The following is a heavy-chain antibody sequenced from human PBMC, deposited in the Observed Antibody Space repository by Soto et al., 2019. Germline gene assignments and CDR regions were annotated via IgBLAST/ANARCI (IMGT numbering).Heavy chain of an antibody. CDR2: IKGDGSEK. CDR1: GFTFTSYW. Sequence: LRLSCVASGFTFTSYWMSWVRQAPGKGLEWVANIKGDGSEKKYVDSVKGRFTISRDNAHNSVSLQMNSLRAEDTALYYCGRDEVRNGVGVWGQGTTVTVSS. V-gene: IGHV3-7*01. J-gene: IGHJ6*02. CDR3: GRDEVRNGVGV.